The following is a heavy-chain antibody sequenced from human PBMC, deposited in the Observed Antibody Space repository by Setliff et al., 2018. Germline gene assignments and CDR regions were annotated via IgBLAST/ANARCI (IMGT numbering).Heavy chain of an antibody. CDR1: GGSFSGYY. Sequence: PSETLSLTCAVYGGSFSGYYWCWIRQPPGKGLEWIGEINHSGSTNYNPSLKSRGTISVDTSKNQFSLKLSSVTAADTAVYYCARGVRISWYTGSPYYYYYMDVWGKGTTVTVSS. CDR2: INHSGST. V-gene: IGHV4-34*01. CDR3: ARGVRISWYTGSPYYYYYMDV. D-gene: IGHD6-13*01. J-gene: IGHJ6*03.